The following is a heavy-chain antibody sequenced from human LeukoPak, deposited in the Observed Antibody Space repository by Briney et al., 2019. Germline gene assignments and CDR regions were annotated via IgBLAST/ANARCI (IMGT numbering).Heavy chain of an antibody. CDR2: IYSGGST. D-gene: IGHD6-19*01. V-gene: IGHV3-53*01. CDR1: GFTVSSNY. J-gene: IGHJ4*02. CDR3: AGERYSSGWYPDY. Sequence: GGSLRLSCAASGFTVSSNYMSWVRQAPGKGLEWVSVIYSGGSTYYADSVKGRFTISRDNSKNTLYLQMNSLRAEDTAVYYCAGERYSSGWYPDYWGQGTLVTVSS.